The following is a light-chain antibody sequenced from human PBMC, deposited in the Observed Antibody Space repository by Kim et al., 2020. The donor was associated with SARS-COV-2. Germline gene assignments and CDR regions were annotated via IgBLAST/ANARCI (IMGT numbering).Light chain of an antibody. Sequence: VSVGDRVTLSCRARQGITTSLAWYQQQPEKVPLLLIYAASALQSGVPSRFSGSGSGADFTLTISSLQPEDVATYYCQKYNSAPWTFGEGTKVDIK. V-gene: IGKV1-27*01. CDR3: QKYNSAPWT. J-gene: IGKJ1*01. CDR1: QGITTS. CDR2: AAS.